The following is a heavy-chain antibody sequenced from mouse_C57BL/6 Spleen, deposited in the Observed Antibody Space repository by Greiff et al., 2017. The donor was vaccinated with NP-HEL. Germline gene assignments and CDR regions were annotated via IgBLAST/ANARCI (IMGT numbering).Heavy chain of an antibody. D-gene: IGHD2-1*01. CDR2: IDPSDSYT. CDR1: GYTFTSYW. J-gene: IGHJ3*01. Sequence: VKLQESGAELVMPGASVKLSCKASGYTFTSYWMHWVKQRPGQGLEWIGEIDPSDSYTNYNQKFKGKSTLTVDKSSSTAYMQLSSLPSEDSAVYYCAIYGNLDWFAYWGQGTLVTVSA. V-gene: IGHV1-69*01. CDR3: AIYGNLDWFAY.